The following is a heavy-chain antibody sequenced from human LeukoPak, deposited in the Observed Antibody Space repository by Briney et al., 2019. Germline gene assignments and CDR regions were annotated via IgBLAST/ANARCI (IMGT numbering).Heavy chain of an antibody. CDR2: IYSDNT. Sequence: GGSLRLSCTVSGFTVRSNSMSWVRQAPGKGLEWVSFIYSDNTHYSDSVKGRFTISRDNSKNTLYLQMNSLRAEDTAVYYCARRAGAYSHSYDYWGQGTLVTVSS. D-gene: IGHD4/OR15-4a*01. J-gene: IGHJ4*02. CDR3: ARRAGAYSHSYDY. CDR1: GFTVRSNS. V-gene: IGHV3-53*01.